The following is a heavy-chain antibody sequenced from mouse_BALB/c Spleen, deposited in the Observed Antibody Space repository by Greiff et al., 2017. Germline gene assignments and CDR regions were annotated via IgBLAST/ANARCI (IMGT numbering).Heavy chain of an antibody. J-gene: IGHJ1*01. CDR1: GYTFTSYY. CDR3: TRGGGYYDWYFDV. Sequence: QVQLKQSGAELVKPGASVKLSCKASGYTFTSYYMYWVKQRPGQGLEWIGEINPSNGGTNFNEKFKSKATLTVDKSSSTAYMQLSSLTSEDSAVYYCTRGGGYYDWYFDVWGAGTTVTVSS. V-gene: IGHV1S81*02. CDR2: INPSNGGT. D-gene: IGHD2-3*01.